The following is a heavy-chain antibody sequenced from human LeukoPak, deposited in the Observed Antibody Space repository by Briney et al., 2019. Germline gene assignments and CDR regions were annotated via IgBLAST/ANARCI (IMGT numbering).Heavy chain of an antibody. CDR3: ARVGSGLQRDYCSATNCQGAFDF. J-gene: IGHJ3*01. Sequence: GASVKVSCKASGGTFSSYAISWVRQAPGQGLEWMGGIIPIFGTANYAQKFQGRVTITADESTSTAYMELSSLRSEDTAVYYCARVGSGLQRDYCSATNCQGAFDFWGQGTMVTVSS. V-gene: IGHV1-69*13. CDR1: GGTFSSYA. CDR2: IIPIFGTA. D-gene: IGHD2-2*01.